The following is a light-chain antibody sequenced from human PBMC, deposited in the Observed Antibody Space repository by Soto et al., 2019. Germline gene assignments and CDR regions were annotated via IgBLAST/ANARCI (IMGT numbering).Light chain of an antibody. V-gene: IGKV4-1*01. CDR1: QRVLNRDNDRDY. CDR2: WAS. CDR3: QQYHTTPYT. J-gene: IGKJ2*01. Sequence: DIVMTQSPDSLAVSLGERATINCKSSQRVLNRDNDRDYLAWYQQKPGQPPKLLIYWASSRESGVPDRFRGSGSGTDFTLTISSLQAEDVAVYYCQQYHTTPYTFGQGTKLEIK.